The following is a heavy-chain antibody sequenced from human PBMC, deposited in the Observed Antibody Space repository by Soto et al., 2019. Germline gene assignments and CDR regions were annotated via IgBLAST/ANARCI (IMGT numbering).Heavy chain of an antibody. CDR1: GGTFSSYA. Sequence: ASVKVSCKASGGTFSSYAISRLRQARGQGLEWMGGIIHIFGTANYAQKFQGRVTITADESTSTAYMELSRLRSEDTAVYYCAHKAAAGYDAFDIWGQGTMVTVSS. CDR2: IIHIFGTA. D-gene: IGHD6-13*01. V-gene: IGHV1-69*13. CDR3: AHKAAAGYDAFDI. J-gene: IGHJ3*02.